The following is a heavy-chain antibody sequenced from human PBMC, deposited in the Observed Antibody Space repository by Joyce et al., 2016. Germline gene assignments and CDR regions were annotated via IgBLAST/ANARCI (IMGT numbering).Heavy chain of an antibody. CDR2: ISYDGSKN. CDR3: ARAVSIQVAGPDY. V-gene: IGHV3-30-3*01. Sequence: QVQLVESGGGVVQPGRSLRLSCAASGFTFGDYAMHWVRQAPGKWLKWVAFISYDGSKNYYTDSVKGRFTISRDYSTNTLDLQMNSLRTEDTAIYYCARAVSIQVAGPDYWGQGTLVTVSS. J-gene: IGHJ4*02. D-gene: IGHD6-19*01. CDR1: GFTFGDYA.